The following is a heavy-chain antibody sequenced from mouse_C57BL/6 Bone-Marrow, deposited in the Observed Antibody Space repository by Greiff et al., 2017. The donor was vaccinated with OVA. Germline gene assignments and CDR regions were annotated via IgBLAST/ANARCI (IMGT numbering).Heavy chain of an antibody. CDR1: GFTFSSYA. D-gene: IGHD2-12*01. CDR3: ARGGYYFAY. CDR2: ISDGGSYT. Sequence: EVKLMESGGGLVKPGGSLKLSCAASGFTFSSYAMSWVRQTPEKRLEWVATISDGGSYTYYPDNVKGRFTISRDNAKNNLYLQMSHLKSEDTAMYYCARGGYYFAYWGQGTLVTVSA. V-gene: IGHV5-4*03. J-gene: IGHJ3*01.